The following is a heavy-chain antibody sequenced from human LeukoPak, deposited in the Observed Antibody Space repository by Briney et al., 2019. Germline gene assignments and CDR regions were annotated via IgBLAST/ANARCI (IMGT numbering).Heavy chain of an antibody. CDR3: TTYSYYYED. CDR2: ISSSSIYK. CDR1: GFTFSSYS. V-gene: IGHV3-21*01. J-gene: IGHJ4*02. D-gene: IGHD3-22*01. Sequence: PGGSLRLSCAASGFTFSSYSMNWVRQAPGKGLEWVSSISSSSIYKYYADSVKGRFTISRDNAKNSLYLQMNTLRAEDTAVYYCTTYSYYYEDWGQGTLVTVSS.